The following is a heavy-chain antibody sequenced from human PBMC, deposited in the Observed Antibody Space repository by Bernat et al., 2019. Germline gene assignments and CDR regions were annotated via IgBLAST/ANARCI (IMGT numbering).Heavy chain of an antibody. Sequence: EVQLVESGGGLVKPGGSLRLSCAASGFTFSSYSMNWVRQAPGKGLEWVSSISSSSSYIYYADSVKGRFTISRDNAKISLYLQMNSLRAEDTAVYYCARDCSGGSCYYGPVEFDYWGQGTLVTVSS. CDR3: ARDCSGGSCYYGPVEFDY. D-gene: IGHD2-15*01. V-gene: IGHV3-21*01. CDR1: GFTFSSYS. J-gene: IGHJ4*02. CDR2: ISSSSSYI.